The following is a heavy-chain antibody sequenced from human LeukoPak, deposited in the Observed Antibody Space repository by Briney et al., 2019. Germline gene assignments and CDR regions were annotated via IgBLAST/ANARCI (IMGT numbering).Heavy chain of an antibody. CDR1: GGSFSGYY. CDR3: ARIHRYCSGGACYVLDN. CDR2: INHSGST. Sequence: SETLSLTCAVYGGSFSGYYWSWIRQPPGKGLEWIGEINHSGSTNYNPSLKSRITISVDTSRNQFSLQLSSVTAADTAVYYCARIHRYCSGGACYVLDNWGQGTLVAVSS. V-gene: IGHV4-34*01. D-gene: IGHD2-15*01. J-gene: IGHJ4*02.